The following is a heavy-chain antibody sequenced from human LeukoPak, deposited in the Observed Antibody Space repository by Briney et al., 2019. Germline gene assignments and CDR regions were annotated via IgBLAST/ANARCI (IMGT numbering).Heavy chain of an antibody. J-gene: IGHJ4*02. V-gene: IGHV1-2*02. Sequence: GASVKVSCKASGYTFTGYYMHWVRQATGQGLEWMGWINPNSGSTNYAQKFQGRVTMTRDTSISTAYMELSRLRSEDTAVYYCARWGSRFGEYTHWGQGTLVTVSS. CDR3: ARWGSRFGEYTH. CDR1: GYTFTGYY. D-gene: IGHD3-10*01. CDR2: INPNSGST.